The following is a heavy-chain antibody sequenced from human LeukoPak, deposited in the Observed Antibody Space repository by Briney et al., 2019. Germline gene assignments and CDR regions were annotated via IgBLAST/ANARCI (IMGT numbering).Heavy chain of an antibody. CDR2: ISGSGGGT. CDR3: ARKVYGGNHFDY. Sequence: GGSLRLSCEASGFTFSAYAMSWVRLTPGKGLEWVSTISGSGGGTYYADSVKGRFTISRDNSEDTLYLQMNSLRAEDTAVYYCARKVYGGNHFDYWGQGTLVTVSS. D-gene: IGHD4-23*01. CDR1: GFTFSAYA. J-gene: IGHJ4*02. V-gene: IGHV3-23*01.